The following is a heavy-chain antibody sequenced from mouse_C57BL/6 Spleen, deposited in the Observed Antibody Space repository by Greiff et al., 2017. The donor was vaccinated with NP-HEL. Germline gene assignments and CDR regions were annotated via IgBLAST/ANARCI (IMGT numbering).Heavy chain of an antibody. J-gene: IGHJ2*01. CDR3: ARSQFITTPYFDY. D-gene: IGHD1-1*01. V-gene: IGHV1-39*01. CDR2: INPNYGTT. CDR1: GYSFTDYN. Sequence: VHVKQSGPELVKPGASVKISCKASGYSFTDYNMNWVKQSNGKSLEWIGVINPNYGTTSYNQKFKGKATLTVDQSSSTAYMQLNSLTSEDSAVYYCARSQFITTPYFDYWGQGTTLTVSS.